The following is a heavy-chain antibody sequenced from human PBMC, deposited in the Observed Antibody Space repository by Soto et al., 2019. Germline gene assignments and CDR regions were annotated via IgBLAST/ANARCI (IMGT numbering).Heavy chain of an antibody. CDR3: AKVGSHSGSHYDAFDI. CDR2: ISGSADRT. V-gene: IGHV3-23*01. CDR1: GFTFISYA. D-gene: IGHD1-26*01. J-gene: IGHJ3*02. Sequence: EVQLLESGGGSVQPGGSLRLSCAASGFTFISYAMNWVRQAPGKGLEWASAISGSADRTYYADSVKGRFTISRDNSNKILYLRMNSLRAEDTAVYYCAKVGSHSGSHYDAFDIWGQGTMVTVSS.